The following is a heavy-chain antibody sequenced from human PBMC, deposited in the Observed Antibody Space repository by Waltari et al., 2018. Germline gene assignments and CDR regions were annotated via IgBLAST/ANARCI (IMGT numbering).Heavy chain of an antibody. CDR2: INPGGST. J-gene: IGHJ5*02. V-gene: IGHV4-34*01. CDR1: GGSFSGYY. CDR3: ARRSSSWYGWGWFDP. D-gene: IGHD6-13*01. Sequence: QVQLQQWGAGLLKPSETLSLTCAVYGGSFSGYYWSWIRQPPGKGLEWIGAINPGGSTNYNPALKSGVTISVDTSKNQFSLKLSSVTAADTAVYYCARRSSSWYGWGWFDPWGQGTLVTVSS.